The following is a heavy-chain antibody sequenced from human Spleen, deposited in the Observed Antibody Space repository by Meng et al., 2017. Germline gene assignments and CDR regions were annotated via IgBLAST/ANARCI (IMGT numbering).Heavy chain of an antibody. D-gene: IGHD2-2*01. J-gene: IGHJ4*02. V-gene: IGHV1-69*13. CDR1: GGSFSTHT. CDR3: ARDHPDPYQVLPGDY. Sequence: QVPLVQSGAEVKKPGSSVTVACKTSGGSFSTHTFSWVRQAPGQGLEWMGGLIAVFDKTKAAPRFQDRVTFTADESTSTAYMELSSLTFDDTAVYFCARDHPDPYQVLPGDYWGQGTLVTVSS. CDR2: LIAVFDKT.